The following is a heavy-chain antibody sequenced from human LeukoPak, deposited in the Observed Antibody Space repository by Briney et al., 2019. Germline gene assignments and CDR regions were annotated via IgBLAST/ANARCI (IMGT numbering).Heavy chain of an antibody. CDR2: INPSGGST. CDR3: ARDKSSVTHNWFDP. D-gene: IGHD4-17*01. V-gene: IGHV1-46*01. CDR1: GYTFTSYY. Sequence: RASVKVSCKASGYTFTSYYMHWVRQAPGQGLEWMGIINPSGGSTSYAQKFQGRVTMTTVTSTSTAYMELRSLRSDDTAVYYCARDKSSVTHNWFDPWGQGTLVTVSS. J-gene: IGHJ5*02.